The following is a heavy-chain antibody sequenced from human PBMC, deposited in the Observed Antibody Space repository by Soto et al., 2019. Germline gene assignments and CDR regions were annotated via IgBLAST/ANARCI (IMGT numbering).Heavy chain of an antibody. CDR2: FYYSGST. CDR3: ARMGITMVRGVTLPYYYYSMDV. J-gene: IGHJ6*02. CDR1: GGSISSSSYS. Sequence: SETLSLTCTVSGGSISSSSYSWGWIRQPPGKGPEWIGTFYYSGSTYYNPSLNSRVTISVDTTKNQFFLKLNSVTAADTAVYYCARMGITMVRGVTLPYYYYSMDVWGQGTTVTVSS. D-gene: IGHD3-10*01. V-gene: IGHV4-39*01.